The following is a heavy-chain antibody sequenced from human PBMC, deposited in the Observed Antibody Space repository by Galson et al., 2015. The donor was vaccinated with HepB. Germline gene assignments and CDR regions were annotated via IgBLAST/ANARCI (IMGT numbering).Heavy chain of an antibody. CDR1: GFTVSSNY. Sequence: SLRLSCAASGFTVSSNYMSWVRQAPGKGLEWVSLIYSGGSTYYADSVKGRFTISRDNSKNTLYLQVNSLRAEDTAVYYCARGGKDYYGSGSYPNWFDPWGQGTLVTVAS. J-gene: IGHJ5*02. V-gene: IGHV3-66*01. D-gene: IGHD3-10*01. CDR2: IYSGGST. CDR3: ARGGKDYYGSGSYPNWFDP.